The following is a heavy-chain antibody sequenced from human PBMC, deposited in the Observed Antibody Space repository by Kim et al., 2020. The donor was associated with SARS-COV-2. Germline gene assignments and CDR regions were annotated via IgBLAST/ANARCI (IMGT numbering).Heavy chain of an antibody. D-gene: IGHD5-12*01. V-gene: IGHV3-23*01. CDR2: IGGSGGTT. CDR1: GFTFSSLA. J-gene: IGHJ3*02. CDR3: AQVVSWGYVGIVAFAI. Sequence: GGSLRLSCATSGFTFSSLAMNWFRQAPGKGLEWVSVIGGSGGTTYYAESVKDRFTISRDNNKNTVFLQMRRMRVEDAAVYYCAQVVSWGYVGIVAFAIWG.